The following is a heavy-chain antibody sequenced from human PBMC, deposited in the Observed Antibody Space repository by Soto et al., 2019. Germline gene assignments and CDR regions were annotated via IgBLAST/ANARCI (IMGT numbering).Heavy chain of an antibody. J-gene: IGHJ4*02. D-gene: IGHD1-20*01. V-gene: IGHV4-39*01. CDR2: VFYTGFT. CDR3: ATSQKGYNWNYFDH. CDR1: GASISGSYYY. Sequence: SETLSLTCAVSGASISGSYYYWAWLRHSPGKGPEWIGSVFYTGFTSYNPSLESRVSVSVDTSKSQFSLKLSAVTAADTAVYYCATSQKGYNWNYFDHWGQGALVTVSS.